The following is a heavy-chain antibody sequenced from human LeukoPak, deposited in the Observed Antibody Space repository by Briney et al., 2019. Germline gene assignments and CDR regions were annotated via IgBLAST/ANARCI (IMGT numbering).Heavy chain of an antibody. CDR1: GFTFSNYA. D-gene: IGHD3-22*01. CDR2: ISSSGANT. Sequence: GGSLRLSCAASGFTFSNYAMTWARQTPGKGVEWVSAISSSGANTYYAESVKGRFTISRDNSKNTLYLQMSSLRAEDTAVYYCAKDGDYYDSSGRVAFDIWGQGTMVTVSS. CDR3: AKDGDYYDSSGRVAFDI. J-gene: IGHJ3*02. V-gene: IGHV3-23*01.